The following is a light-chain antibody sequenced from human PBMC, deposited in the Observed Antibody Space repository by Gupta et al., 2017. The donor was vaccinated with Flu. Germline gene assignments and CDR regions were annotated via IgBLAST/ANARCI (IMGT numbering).Light chain of an antibody. CDR3: QVWDDSGDHCL. J-gene: IGLJ1*01. CDR1: NIGSKS. V-gene: IGLV3-21*02. CDR2: DDF. Sequence: SHVLTQPPSVSVAPGQTASITCGGNNIGSKSVHWYQQKPGQAPVLVVYDDFDRPSGIPERFSGSNSGNTATLTSSRVEAGDEADYYCQVWDDSGDHCLFGTGTKVTVL.